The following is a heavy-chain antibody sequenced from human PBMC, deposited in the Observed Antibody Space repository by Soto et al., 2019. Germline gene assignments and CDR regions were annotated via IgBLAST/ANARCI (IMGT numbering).Heavy chain of an antibody. CDR3: ARDSPGGGWSFDY. Sequence: QVQLQESGPGLVKPSQTLSLTCTVSGGSISSGGYYWSWIRQHPGKGLEWIGYIYYSGSTYYNPSLTSRDTITVDTSKNQFSLKLSSVTAADTAVYYCARDSPGGGWSFDYWGQGTLVTVSS. D-gene: IGHD2-15*01. J-gene: IGHJ4*02. V-gene: IGHV4-31*03. CDR1: GGSISSGGYY. CDR2: IYYSGST.